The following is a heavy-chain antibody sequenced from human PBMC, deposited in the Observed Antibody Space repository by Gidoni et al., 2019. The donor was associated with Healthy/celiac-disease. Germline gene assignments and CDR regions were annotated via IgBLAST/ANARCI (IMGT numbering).Heavy chain of an antibody. CDR2: ISSSSSYI. CDR3: ARDLEGDPPPFDY. CDR1: GFTFSSYS. D-gene: IGHD2-21*02. J-gene: IGHJ4*02. V-gene: IGHV3-21*01. Sequence: EVQLVESGGGLVKPGGSLRLSCAASGFTFSSYSMNWVRQAPGKGLEWVSSISSSSSYIYYADSVKGRFTISRDNAKNSLYLQMNSLRAEDTAVYYCARDLEGDPPPFDYWGQGTLVTVSS.